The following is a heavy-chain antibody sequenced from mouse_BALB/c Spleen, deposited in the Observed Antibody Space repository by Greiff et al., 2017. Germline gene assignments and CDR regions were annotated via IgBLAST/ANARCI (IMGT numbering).Heavy chain of an antibody. Sequence: QVQLKQPGAELVKPGASVKLSCKASGYTFTSYWMHWVKQRPGQGLEWIGEIDPSDSYTNYNQKFKGKATLTVDKSSSTAYMQLSSLTSEDSAVYYCARPAYDYDRGTWFAYWGQGTLVTVSA. CDR2: IDPSDSYT. CDR1: GYTFTSYW. CDR3: ARPAYDYDRGTWFAY. V-gene: IGHV1-69*02. J-gene: IGHJ3*01. D-gene: IGHD2-4*01.